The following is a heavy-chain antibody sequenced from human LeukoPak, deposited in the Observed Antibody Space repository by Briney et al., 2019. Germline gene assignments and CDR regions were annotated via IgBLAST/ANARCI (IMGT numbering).Heavy chain of an antibody. CDR3: AREWYYYDLYGYFHH. Sequence: PGGSLRLSCAASGFTFSSYAMHWVRQAPGKGLEWVAIISYDGSNKFYADSVKGRFIISRDKSKNTLYLQMNSLRTEDTAVYYCAREWYYYDLYGYFHHWGQGTLVAVSS. J-gene: IGHJ1*01. V-gene: IGHV3-30*04. D-gene: IGHD3-22*01. CDR1: GFTFSSYA. CDR2: ISYDGSNK.